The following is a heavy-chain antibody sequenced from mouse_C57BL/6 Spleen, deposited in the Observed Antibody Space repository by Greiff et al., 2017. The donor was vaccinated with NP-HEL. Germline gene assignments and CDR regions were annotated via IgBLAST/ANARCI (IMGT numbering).Heavy chain of an antibody. CDR1: GFSLTSYG. J-gene: IGHJ3*01. D-gene: IGHD1-1*01. V-gene: IGHV2-6*01. Sequence: QVQLQQSGPGLVAPSQSLSITCTVSGFSLTSYGVDWVRQSPGKGLEWLGVIWGVGSTNYNSALKSRLSISKDNSKSQVFLKMNSLQTDDTAMYYCAGSYGSSYRFAYWGQGTLVTVSA. CDR3: AGSYGSSYRFAY. CDR2: IWGVGST.